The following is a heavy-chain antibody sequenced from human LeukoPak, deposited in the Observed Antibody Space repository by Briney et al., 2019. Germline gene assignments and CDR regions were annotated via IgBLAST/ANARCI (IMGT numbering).Heavy chain of an antibody. Sequence: SETPSLTCTVSGGSISSYYWSWIRQPPGKGLEWIGYIYYSGSTNYNPSLKSRVTISVDTSKNQFSLKLSSVTAADTAVYYCARDHLEFHDDSSGDSSGYYYYYGMDVWGQGTTVTVSS. CDR2: IYYSGST. CDR1: GGSISSYY. V-gene: IGHV4-59*01. D-gene: IGHD3-22*01. J-gene: IGHJ6*02. CDR3: ARDHLEFHDDSSGDSSGYYYYYGMDV.